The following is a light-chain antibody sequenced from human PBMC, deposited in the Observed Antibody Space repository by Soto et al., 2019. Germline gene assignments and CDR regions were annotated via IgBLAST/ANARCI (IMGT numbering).Light chain of an antibody. CDR1: QSVLSSSNNKNY. CDR2: WAS. V-gene: IGKV4-1*01. Sequence: DIVMTQSPDSLAVSLGERATINCKSSQSVLSSSNNKNYLAWHQQKPGQPPKALIYWASTRESGVPDRFSGSGSGTDFTLTISSLQAEDGAVYYCQQYYSSPLTFGGGTKVEIK. CDR3: QQYYSSPLT. J-gene: IGKJ4*01.